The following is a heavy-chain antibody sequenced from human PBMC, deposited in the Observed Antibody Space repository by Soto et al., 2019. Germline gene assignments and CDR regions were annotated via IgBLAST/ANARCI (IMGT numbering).Heavy chain of an antibody. CDR1: GGSFRRYA. V-gene: IGHV1-69*01. J-gene: IGHJ6*02. Sequence: QVQLVQSGAEVKKPGSSVKVSCKASGGSFRRYAISWVRQAPGQGLEWMGGILPIFGSPSHAQKFQGRATITADEPTSTAYLELTSLTSEDTAMYYCVFGDCTSTSCSYYFYGLDVWGQGTTVTVSS. D-gene: IGHD2-2*01. CDR3: VFGDCTSTSCSYYFYGLDV. CDR2: ILPIFGSP.